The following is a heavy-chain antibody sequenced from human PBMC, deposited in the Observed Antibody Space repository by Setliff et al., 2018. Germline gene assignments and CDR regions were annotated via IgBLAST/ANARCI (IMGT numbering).Heavy chain of an antibody. CDR3: ARDTRDKYDTSGYYLSLDS. J-gene: IGHJ4*02. Sequence: SVKVSCKASGGTFRTDGFNWVRQAPGQGLEWMGRIISVFGTAKYAQEFQGRVTISADESTRTAYLDLRSLRFEDTAVYYCARDTRDKYDTSGYYLSLDSWGQGTLVTVSS. CDR1: GGTFRTDG. D-gene: IGHD3-22*01. CDR2: IISVFGTA. V-gene: IGHV1-69*13.